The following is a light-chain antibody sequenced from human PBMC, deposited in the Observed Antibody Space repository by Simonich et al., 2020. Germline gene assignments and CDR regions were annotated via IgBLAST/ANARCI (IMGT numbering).Light chain of an antibody. CDR1: SGHSSNA. V-gene: IGLV4-69*01. J-gene: IGLJ3*02. CDR3: QTWGTGINWV. CDR2: LNSDGSH. Sequence: QLVLTQSPSASASLGASVKLTCTLSSGHSSNAIAWHQQQPEKGPRYLMKLNSDGSHSKGDGIPDRFSGSSSGAERYLTISSLQSEDEADYYCQTWGTGINWVFGGGTKLTVL.